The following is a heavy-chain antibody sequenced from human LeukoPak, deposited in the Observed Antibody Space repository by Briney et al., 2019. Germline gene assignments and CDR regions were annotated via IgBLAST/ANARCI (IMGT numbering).Heavy chain of an antibody. J-gene: IGHJ6*02. CDR2: ISRNSGAI. Sequence: GGSLRLSCAASAFTFDDYAMPWVRQAPGKGLEWVSGISRNSGAIGYADSVKGRFTISRDNAKNSLFLQMNSLQEEDTALYFCAKGISVTDYYYGMDVWGQGTTVTVSS. CDR1: AFTFDDYA. D-gene: IGHD2-21*02. V-gene: IGHV3-9*01. CDR3: AKGISVTDYYYGMDV.